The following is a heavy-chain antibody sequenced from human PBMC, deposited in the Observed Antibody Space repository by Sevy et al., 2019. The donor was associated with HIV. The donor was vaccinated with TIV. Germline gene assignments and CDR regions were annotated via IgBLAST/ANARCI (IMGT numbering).Heavy chain of an antibody. CDR2: IYHSGST. CDR3: ARKESDYYGSGSYQINWDFDL. D-gene: IGHD3-10*01. Sequence: SETLSLTCAVSGYSIISGYYWGWIRQPPGKGLEWIGSIYHSGSTYYNPSLKSRVTISVDTSKNQFSLKLSSVTAADTAVYYCARKESDYYGSGSYQINWDFDLWGRGTLVTVSS. J-gene: IGHJ2*01. V-gene: IGHV4-38-2*01. CDR1: GYSIISGYY.